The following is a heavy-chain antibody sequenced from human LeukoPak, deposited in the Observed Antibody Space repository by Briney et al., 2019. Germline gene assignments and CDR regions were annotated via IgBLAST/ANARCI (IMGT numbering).Heavy chain of an antibody. D-gene: IGHD3-3*01. CDR3: AKDSHYDFWSGYYLFDY. Sequence: PGGSLRLSCAASGFTFSSYTMSWVRQAPGKGLEWVSAISGSGGSTYYADSVKGRFTISRDNSKNTLYLQMNSLRAEDTAVYYCAKDSHYDFWSGYYLFDYWGQGTLVPVSS. CDR2: ISGSGGST. J-gene: IGHJ4*02. V-gene: IGHV3-23*01. CDR1: GFTFSSYT.